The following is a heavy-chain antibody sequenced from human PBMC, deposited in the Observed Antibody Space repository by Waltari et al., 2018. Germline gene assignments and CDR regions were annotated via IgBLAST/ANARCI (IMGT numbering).Heavy chain of an antibody. V-gene: IGHV4-38-2*02. CDR2: IYHSGST. D-gene: IGHD3-22*01. Sequence: QVQLQESGPGLVKPSETLSLTCTVSGYSISSGYYWGWIRQPAGKGLEWIGSIYHSGSTYYNPSLKSRVTISVDTSKNQFSLKLSSVTAADTAVYYCATDSSGYDYFDYWGQGTLVTVSS. J-gene: IGHJ4*02. CDR1: GYSISSGYY. CDR3: ATDSSGYDYFDY.